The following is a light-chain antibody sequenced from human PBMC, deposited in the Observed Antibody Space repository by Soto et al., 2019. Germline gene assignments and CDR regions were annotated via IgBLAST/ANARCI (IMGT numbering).Light chain of an antibody. CDR1: SSNIGSNS. J-gene: IGLJ1*01. CDR2: RNN. V-gene: IGLV1-47*01. Sequence: QSALTQPPSASGTPGQRVTISCSGSSSNIGSNSVYWYQQFPGTAPKLLIYRNNQRPSGVPDRFSGSKSGTSASLAISGLRSEDEADYYCAAWDDSLSGLYVFGTGTKVTVL. CDR3: AAWDDSLSGLYV.